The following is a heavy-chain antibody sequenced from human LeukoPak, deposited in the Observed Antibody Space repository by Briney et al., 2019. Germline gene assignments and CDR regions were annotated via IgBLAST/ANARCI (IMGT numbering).Heavy chain of an antibody. D-gene: IGHD4-17*01. Sequence: SETLSLTCTVSGGSISSYYWSWIRQPAGKGLEWIGRIYTSGGTNYNPSLKSRVTMSVDTSKNQFSLKLSSVTAADTAVYYCARLSTVTTSFDYWGQGTLVTVSS. V-gene: IGHV4-4*07. CDR2: IYTSGGT. CDR1: GGSISSYY. CDR3: ARLSTVTTSFDY. J-gene: IGHJ4*02.